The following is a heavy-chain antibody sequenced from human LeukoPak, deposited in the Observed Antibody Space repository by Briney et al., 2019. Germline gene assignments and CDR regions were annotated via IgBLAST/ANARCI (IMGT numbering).Heavy chain of an antibody. Sequence: ASVKVSCKASGGTFSSYAISWVRQAPGQGLEWMGGIIPIFGTANYAQKFQGRVTITADESTSTAYMELSSLRSEDTAVYYCATRTHSGNYIGYFDYWGQGTLVTVSS. D-gene: IGHD1-26*01. V-gene: IGHV1-69*13. CDR2: IIPIFGTA. CDR3: ATRTHSGNYIGYFDY. J-gene: IGHJ4*02. CDR1: GGTFSSYA.